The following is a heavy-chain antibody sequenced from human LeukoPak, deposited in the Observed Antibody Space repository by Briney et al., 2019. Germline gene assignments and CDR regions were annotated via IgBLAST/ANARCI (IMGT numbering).Heavy chain of an antibody. V-gene: IGHV3-30*02. D-gene: IGHD2-2*01. Sequence: PGGSLRLSCAASGFTFSSYGMHWVRQAPGKGLEWVAFIRYDGSNKYYADSVKGRSTISRDNSKNTLYLQMNSLRAEDTAVYYCAKDFRGPAAFLGWGQGTLVTVSS. CDR3: AKDFRGPAAFLG. CDR1: GFTFSSYG. J-gene: IGHJ4*02. CDR2: IRYDGSNK.